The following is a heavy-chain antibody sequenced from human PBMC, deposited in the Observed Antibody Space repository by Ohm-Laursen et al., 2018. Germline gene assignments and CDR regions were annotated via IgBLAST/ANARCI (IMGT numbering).Heavy chain of an antibody. Sequence: SDTLSLTCTVSGGSISSYYWSWIRQPAGEGLEWIGRIYSSGSTDYNPSHKSRVTLSVDTSKNQFSLKLTSVAAADTAVYYCARTQANYYYFDYWGQGALVTVSS. D-gene: IGHD4/OR15-4a*01. V-gene: IGHV4-4*07. CDR1: GGSISSYY. CDR2: IYSSGST. CDR3: ARTQANYYYFDY. J-gene: IGHJ4*02.